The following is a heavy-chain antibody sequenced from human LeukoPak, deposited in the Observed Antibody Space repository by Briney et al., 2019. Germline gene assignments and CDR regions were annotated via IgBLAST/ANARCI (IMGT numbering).Heavy chain of an antibody. Sequence: PSETLSLTCTVSGYSTSSGYYWSWIRQPPGKGLEWIGYIYYSGSTNYNPSLKSRVTISVDTSKNQFSLKLSSVTAADTAVYYCARFDDYYDSSGYDYWGQGTLVTVSS. CDR3: ARFDDYYDSSGYDY. CDR1: GYSTSSGYY. V-gene: IGHV4-61*01. J-gene: IGHJ4*02. D-gene: IGHD3-22*01. CDR2: IYYSGST.